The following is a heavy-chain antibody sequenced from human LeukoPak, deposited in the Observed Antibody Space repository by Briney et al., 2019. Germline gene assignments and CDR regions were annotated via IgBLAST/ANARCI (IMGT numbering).Heavy chain of an antibody. D-gene: IGHD1-26*01. J-gene: IGHJ4*02. CDR3: ARHQEVSGSYGY. V-gene: IGHV5-51*01. Sequence: GESLQISFKGSGYSFTNYWIGWVRPMPGKGLEWMGIIYPRDSDTRYSPSFQGQVTISVDKSISAAYLQWSSLQASDTAMYYCARHQEVSGSYGYWGQGTLVTVSS. CDR1: GYSFTNYW. CDR2: IYPRDSDT.